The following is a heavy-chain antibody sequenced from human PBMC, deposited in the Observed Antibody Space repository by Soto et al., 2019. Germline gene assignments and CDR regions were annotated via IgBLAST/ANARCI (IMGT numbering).Heavy chain of an antibody. D-gene: IGHD4-17*01. CDR1: GYSFTSYW. CDR3: ASGDYGDPYYYGMDV. Sequence: GESLKISCKGSGYSFTSYWIGWVRQMPGKGLEWMGIIYLGDSDTRYSPSFQGQVTISADKSISTAYLQWSSLKASDTAMYYCASGDYGDPYYYGMDVWGQGTTVTVSS. J-gene: IGHJ6*02. CDR2: IYLGDSDT. V-gene: IGHV5-51*01.